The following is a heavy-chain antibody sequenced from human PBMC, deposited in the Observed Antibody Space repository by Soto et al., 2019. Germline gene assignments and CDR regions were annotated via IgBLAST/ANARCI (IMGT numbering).Heavy chain of an antibody. CDR3: ARDRWGDHSVVVPGGIGAWFDP. CDR2: ISSSSSYI. D-gene: IGHD2-2*01. CDR1: GFTFSSYS. V-gene: IGHV3-21*01. J-gene: IGHJ5*02. Sequence: LRLSCAASGFTFSSYSMNWVRQAPGKGLEWVSSISSSSSYIYYADSVKGRFTISGDNAKNSLYLQMNSLRAEDTAVYYCARDRWGDHSVVVPGGIGAWFDPWGQGTLVTVSS.